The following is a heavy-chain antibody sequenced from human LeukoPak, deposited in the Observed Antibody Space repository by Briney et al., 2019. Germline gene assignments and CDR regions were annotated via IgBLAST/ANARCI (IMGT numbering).Heavy chain of an antibody. V-gene: IGHV3-53*04. CDR3: ARGPEYSYGHFDY. CDR1: WFIVSNNY. Sequence: GGSLRLSCAASWFIVSNNYMSWVRQAPGKGLEWVSTIYSGGSTYYADSVKGRFNISRHSSKNTLFLQMDSLRDEDTAMYYCARGPEYSYGHFDYWGQGTLVTVSS. D-gene: IGHD2/OR15-2a*01. CDR2: IYSGGST. J-gene: IGHJ4*02.